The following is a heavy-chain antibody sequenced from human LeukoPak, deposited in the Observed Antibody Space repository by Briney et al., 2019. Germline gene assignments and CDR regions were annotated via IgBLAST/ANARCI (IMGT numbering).Heavy chain of an antibody. CDR1: GGSFSGYY. V-gene: IGHV4-34*01. CDR3: ATNTAMLRYFDY. Sequence: PSETLSLTCAVYGGSFSGYYWSWIRQPPGKGLEWIGEINHSGSTNYTPSLKSRVTISVDTSKNQFSLKLSSVTAADTAVYYCATNTAMLRYFDYWGQGTLVTVSS. J-gene: IGHJ4*02. D-gene: IGHD5-18*01. CDR2: INHSGST.